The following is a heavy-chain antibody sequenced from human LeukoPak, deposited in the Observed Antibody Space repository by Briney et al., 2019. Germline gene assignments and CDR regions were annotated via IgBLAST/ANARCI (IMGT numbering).Heavy chain of an antibody. J-gene: IGHJ6*02. V-gene: IGHV3-23*01. CDR1: GFTFSSYA. Sequence: PGGSLRLSCAASGFTFSSYAMNWVRQAPGKGLEWVSAIGGSGGITYYADSVKGRFTISRDNSKNTLYLQMNSLRAEDTAVYYCARDRWELLSNSYHYCGLDVWGQGTTVTVSS. D-gene: IGHD2-15*01. CDR3: ARDRWELLSNSYHYCGLDV. CDR2: IGGSGGIT.